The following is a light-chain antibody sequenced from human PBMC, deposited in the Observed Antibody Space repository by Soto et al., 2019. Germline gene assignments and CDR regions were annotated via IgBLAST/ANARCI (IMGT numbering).Light chain of an antibody. V-gene: IGKV3-20*01. CDR3: QQYGSSPPVT. Sequence: EIVLTQSPGTLSLSPGERATLSCRASQSVSSSYLAWYQQQPGQAPRLLIYGTSGRATGIPDRFSGSGSGTDFTLTITRLEPEDLAVYYCQQYGSSPPVTFGQGTRLEIK. J-gene: IGKJ5*01. CDR1: QSVSSSY. CDR2: GTS.